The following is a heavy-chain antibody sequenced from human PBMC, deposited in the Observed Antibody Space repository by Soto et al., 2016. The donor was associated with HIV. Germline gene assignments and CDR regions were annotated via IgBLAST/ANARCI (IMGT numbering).Heavy chain of an antibody. CDR3: ARIRIEAAGRGFDY. CDR1: GYTFTGHY. V-gene: IGHV1-2*02. CDR2: INPNNGDT. D-gene: IGHD6-13*01. J-gene: IGHJ4*02. Sequence: QVQLVQSGAEVKKPGASVKVSCKASGYTFTGHYIHWVRQAPGQGLEWMGWINPNNGDTNYAQKFQGRVTLTRDTSISTAYLELAKLTSDDTAVFYCARIRIEAAGRGFDYWGQGSLLIVS.